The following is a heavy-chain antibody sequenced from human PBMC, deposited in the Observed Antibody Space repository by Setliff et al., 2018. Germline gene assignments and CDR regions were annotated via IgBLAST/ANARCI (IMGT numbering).Heavy chain of an antibody. D-gene: IGHD3-10*01. CDR3: ARAGGYYGSGSYYNDGWFDP. J-gene: IGHJ5*02. Sequence: SETLSLTCSVSGASITSGGFYWTWIRQPPGKGLEWIGYIYTSGTAIYNPSLRSRVTISVDMSKKQFSLKLSSVTAADTAVYYCARAGGYYGSGSYYNDGWFDPWGQGTLVTVSS. CDR1: GASITSGGFY. CDR2: IYTSGTA. V-gene: IGHV4-61*08.